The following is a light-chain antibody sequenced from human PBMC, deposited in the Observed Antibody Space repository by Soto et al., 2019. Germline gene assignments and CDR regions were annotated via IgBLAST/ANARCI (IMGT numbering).Light chain of an antibody. V-gene: IGKV3-20*01. J-gene: IGKJ5*01. Sequence: EIPLTQSPGTLSLSPGARATLSCRASQSFSSTYLAWYQQKPGQAPRLLIFGASSRAAGIPDRFSGSGSGTDFTLTISRLEPEDFATYYCQQYNSYPITFGQGTRLEIK. CDR1: QSFSSTY. CDR3: QQYNSYPIT. CDR2: GAS.